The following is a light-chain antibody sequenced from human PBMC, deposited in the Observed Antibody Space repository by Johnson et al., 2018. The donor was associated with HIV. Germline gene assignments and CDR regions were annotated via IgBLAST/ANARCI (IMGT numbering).Light chain of an antibody. V-gene: IGLV1-51*02. CDR1: SSNIGNNY. J-gene: IGLJ1*01. CDR3: GTWDSSLRAGV. Sequence: SVLTQPPSVSAAPGQKVTISCSGSSSNIGNNYVSWYQQLPGTAPKLLMYEDNKRPSGIPDRFSGSKSGTSATLGITRLQTGAEADYYCGTWDSSLRAGVFGTGTKVTFL. CDR2: EDN.